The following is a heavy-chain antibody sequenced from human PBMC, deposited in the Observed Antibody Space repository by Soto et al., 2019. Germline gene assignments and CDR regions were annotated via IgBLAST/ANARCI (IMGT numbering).Heavy chain of an antibody. J-gene: IGHJ5*02. CDR1: GLSLSATTTG. CDR3: ARTLFCSATICADYFDP. CDR2: IFSNDAK. D-gene: IGHD2-2*01. V-gene: IGHV2-26*02. Sequence: GSGPTLVNPTETLTLTCTVSGLSLSATTTGVSWIRQPPGKALEWLAHIFSNDAKYYSASLKSRVTISKDTSKSQVVLTMTNIDPLDTATYYCARTLFCSATICADYFDPWRQGPLVTVAS.